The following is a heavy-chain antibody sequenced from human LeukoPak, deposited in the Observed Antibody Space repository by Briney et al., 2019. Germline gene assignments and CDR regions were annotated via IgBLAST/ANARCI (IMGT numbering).Heavy chain of an antibody. V-gene: IGHV3-13*01. CDR3: ARGSPYGGSSFPLSGMDV. J-gene: IGHJ6*02. CDR2: IGTAGDT. D-gene: IGHD4-23*01. Sequence: GGSLRLSCAASGFTFSSYDMHWVRQATGKGLEWVSAIGTAGDTYYPGSVKGRFTISRENAKNSLYLQMNSLRAGDTAVYYCARGSPYGGSSFPLSGMDVWGQGTTVTVSS. CDR1: GFTFSSYD.